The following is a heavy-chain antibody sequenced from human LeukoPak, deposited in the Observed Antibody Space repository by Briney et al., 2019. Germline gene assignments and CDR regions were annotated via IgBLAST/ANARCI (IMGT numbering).Heavy chain of an antibody. J-gene: IGHJ4*02. Sequence: GGSLRLSCAVSGXTFSRYWMSWVRQAPGKGLESVANIKQDGSEKNYVDSVKGRFTISRDNAKNSLYLQMNSLRAEDTAVYYCARDADFEYWGQGTLVTVSS. CDR3: ARDADFEY. CDR1: GXTFSRYW. CDR2: IKQDGSEK. V-gene: IGHV3-7*04.